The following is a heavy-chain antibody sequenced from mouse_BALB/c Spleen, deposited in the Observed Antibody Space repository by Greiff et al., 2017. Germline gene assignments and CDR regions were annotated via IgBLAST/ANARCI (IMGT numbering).Heavy chain of an antibody. CDR1: GFTFSDYY. J-gene: IGHJ2*01. CDR2: ISDGGSYT. V-gene: IGHV5-4*02. Sequence: EVKVVESGGGLVKPGGSLKLSCAASGFTFSDYYMYWVRQTPEKRLEWVATISDGGSYTYYPDSVKGRFTISRDNAKNNLYLQMSSLKSEDTAMYYCARGVYYRYHYFDYWGQGTTLTVSS. D-gene: IGHD2-14*01. CDR3: ARGVYYRYHYFDY.